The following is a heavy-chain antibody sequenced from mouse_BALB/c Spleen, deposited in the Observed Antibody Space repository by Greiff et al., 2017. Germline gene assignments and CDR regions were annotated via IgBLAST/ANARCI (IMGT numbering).Heavy chain of an antibody. J-gene: IGHJ2*01. D-gene: IGHD1-1*01. V-gene: IGHV5-12-2*01. CDR3: ARQGDYGSPFDY. CDR2: ISNGGGST. Sequence: EGQGVESGGGLVQPGGSLKLSCAASGFTFSSYTMSWVRQTPEKRLEWVAYISNGGGSTYYPDTVKGRFTISRDNAKNTLYLQMSSLKSEDTAMYYCARQGDYGSPFDYWGQGTTLTVSS. CDR1: GFTFSSYT.